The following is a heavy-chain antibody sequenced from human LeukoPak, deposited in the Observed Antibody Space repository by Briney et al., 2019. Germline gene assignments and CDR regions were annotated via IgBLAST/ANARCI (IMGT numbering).Heavy chain of an antibody. J-gene: IGHJ4*02. V-gene: IGHV4-34*01. Sequence: PSETLSLTCAVYGGSFSGYYWSWIRQPPGKGLEWIGEINHSGSTNYNPSLKSRVTISVDTSKNQFSLKLSSVTAADTAVYYCARGPIFGVVIILRGYYFDYWGQGTLVTVSS. CDR3: ARGPIFGVVIILRGYYFDY. CDR2: INHSGST. D-gene: IGHD3-3*01. CDR1: GGSFSGYY.